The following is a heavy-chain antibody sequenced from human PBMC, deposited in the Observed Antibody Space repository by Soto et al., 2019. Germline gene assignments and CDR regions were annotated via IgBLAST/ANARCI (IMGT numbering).Heavy chain of an antibody. Sequence: ASVKVSCKASGGTFSSYAISWVLQAPGQGLEWMGGIIPIFGTANYAQKFQGRVTITADESTSTAYMELSSLRSEDTAVYYCARDLLDGYNDMAWGQGTLVTVSS. CDR1: GGTFSSYA. V-gene: IGHV1-69*13. D-gene: IGHD3-9*01. CDR2: IIPIFGTA. CDR3: ARDLLDGYNDMA. J-gene: IGHJ5*02.